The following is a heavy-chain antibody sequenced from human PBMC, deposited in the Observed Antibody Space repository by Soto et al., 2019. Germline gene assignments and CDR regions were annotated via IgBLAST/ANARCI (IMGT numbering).Heavy chain of an antibody. CDR1: GDSISSGGYY. CDR3: ARDPRDDYGYYYSGLDV. Sequence: SETLSLTCTVSGDSISSGGYYWSWIRQLPGRGLEWIGYIYYSGSTYYNPSLRSRVTLSVDTSKNQFSLTLSSVTAADTAVYYCARDPRDDYGYYYSGLDVWGQGTTVTVSS. CDR2: IYYSGST. V-gene: IGHV4-31*03. D-gene: IGHD4-17*01. J-gene: IGHJ6*02.